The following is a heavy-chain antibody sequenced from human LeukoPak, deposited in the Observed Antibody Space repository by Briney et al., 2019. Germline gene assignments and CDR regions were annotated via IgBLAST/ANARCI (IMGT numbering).Heavy chain of an antibody. Sequence: SETLSLTCTVSGGSISSGSYYWSWIRQPAGTGLEWIGRIYTSGSTNYNPSLKSRVTISVDTSKNQFSLKLSSVTAADTAVYYCARVWELPRLRPYYNYMDVWGKGTTVTVSS. CDR3: ARVWELPRLRPYYNYMDV. CDR2: IYTSGST. D-gene: IGHD1-26*01. J-gene: IGHJ6*03. V-gene: IGHV4-61*02. CDR1: GGSISSGSYY.